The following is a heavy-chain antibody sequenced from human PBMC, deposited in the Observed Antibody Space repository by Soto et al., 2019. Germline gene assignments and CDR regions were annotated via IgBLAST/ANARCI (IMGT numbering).Heavy chain of an antibody. CDR2: ISYDGSNK. Sequence: QVQLVESGGGVVQPGRSPRLSCAASGFAFSNYDMHWVRQAPGKGLEWVALISYDGSNKYYADSVKGRFTISRDNSKHTLYLQMNSLRAEDTAVYSCAKIYSYGYSFFDYWGQGTLGTVSS. V-gene: IGHV3-30*18. CDR1: GFAFSNYD. D-gene: IGHD5-18*01. J-gene: IGHJ4*02. CDR3: AKIYSYGYSFFDY.